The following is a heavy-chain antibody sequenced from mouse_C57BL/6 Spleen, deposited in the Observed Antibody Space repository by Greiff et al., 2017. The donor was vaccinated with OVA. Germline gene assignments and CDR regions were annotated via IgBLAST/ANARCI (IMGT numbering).Heavy chain of an antibody. V-gene: IGHV1-64*01. J-gene: IGHJ4*01. Sequence: VQLQQPGAELVKPGASVKLSCKASGYTFTSYWMHWVKQRPGQGLEWIGMIHPNSGSTNYNEKFKSKATLTVDKSSSTAYMQLSSLTSEDSAVYYCARGAPDGYYAMDYWGQGTSVTVSS. D-gene: IGHD2-3*01. CDR1: GYTFTSYW. CDR2: IHPNSGST. CDR3: ARGAPDGYYAMDY.